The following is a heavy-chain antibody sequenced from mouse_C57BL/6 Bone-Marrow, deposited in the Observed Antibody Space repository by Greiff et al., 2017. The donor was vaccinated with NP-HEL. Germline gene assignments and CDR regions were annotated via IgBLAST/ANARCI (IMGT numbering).Heavy chain of an antibody. V-gene: IGHV14-4*01. CDR2: IDPENGDT. CDR1: GFNIKDDY. Sequence: VQLKQSGAELVRPGASVKLSCTASGFNIKDDYMHWVKQRPEQGLEWIGWIDPENGDTEYASKFQGKATITADTSSNTAYLQLSSLTSEDTAVYYCTLLYGFYAMDYWGQGTSVTVSS. D-gene: IGHD2-2*01. J-gene: IGHJ4*01. CDR3: TLLYGFYAMDY.